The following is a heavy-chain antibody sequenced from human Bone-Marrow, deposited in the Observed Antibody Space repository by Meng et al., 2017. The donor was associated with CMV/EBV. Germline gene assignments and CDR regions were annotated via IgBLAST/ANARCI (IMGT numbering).Heavy chain of an antibody. D-gene: IGHD6-13*01. V-gene: IGHV1-3*02. CDR3: ASWYSTAWVFDY. CDR1: GYTFTSYA. Sequence: ASVKVSCKASGYTFTSYAMHWVRQAPGQRLEWMGWSNAGNGNTKYSQEFQGRVTITRDTSTSTAYMELRSLRSDDTAVYYCASWYSTAWVFDYWGQGTLVTVSS. CDR2: SNAGNGNT. J-gene: IGHJ4*02.